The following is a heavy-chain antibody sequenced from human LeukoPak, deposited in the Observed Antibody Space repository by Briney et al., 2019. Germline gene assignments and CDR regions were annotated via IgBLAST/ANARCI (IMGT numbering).Heavy chain of an antibody. CDR1: GFTFSSYI. V-gene: IGHV3-21*01. J-gene: IGHJ6*04. CDR3: AELGITMIGGV. D-gene: IGHD3-10*02. Sequence: GGSLRLSCAASGFTFSSYIMNWVRQAPGKGLEWVSSISSSNNYLYYADSVKGRFTISRDNAKNSLYLQMNSMRAEDTAVYYCAELGITMIGGVWGKGTTVTISS. CDR2: ISSSNNYL.